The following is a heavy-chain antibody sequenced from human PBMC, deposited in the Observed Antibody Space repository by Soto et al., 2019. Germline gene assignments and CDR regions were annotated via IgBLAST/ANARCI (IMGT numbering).Heavy chain of an antibody. CDR2: ISSSSSTI. D-gene: IGHD3-9*01. CDR1: GFTFSSYS. V-gene: IGHV3-48*02. J-gene: IGHJ2*01. Sequence: EVQLVESGGGLVQPGGSLRLSCAASGFTFSSYSMNWVRQAPGKGLEWVSYISSSSSTIYYADSVKGRFTISRDNAKNSLYLHMNSVRDKATAVYYCARYSPPYYDFLTSYSASWYFDLWGRGTLVTVSS. CDR3: ARYSPPYYDFLTSYSASWYFDL.